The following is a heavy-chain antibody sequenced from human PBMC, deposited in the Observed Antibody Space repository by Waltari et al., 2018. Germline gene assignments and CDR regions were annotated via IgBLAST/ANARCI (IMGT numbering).Heavy chain of an antibody. CDR1: GFTFSASV. CDR2: IRGKAYSYAT. Sequence: EVQLVESGGGLVQPGGSLNLSCAASGFTFSASVIYWVRQASGKGLGWVGRIRGKAYSYATAYGASVRGRFTLSRDDSKNTAYLEMNSLKTEDTAVYYCTRDYGVLFDYWGQGTLVTVSS. J-gene: IGHJ4*02. D-gene: IGHD3-16*01. V-gene: IGHV3-73*01. CDR3: TRDYGVLFDY.